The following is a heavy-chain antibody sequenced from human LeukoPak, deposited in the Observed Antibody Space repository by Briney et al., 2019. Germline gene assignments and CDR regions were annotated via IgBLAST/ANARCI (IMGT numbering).Heavy chain of an antibody. D-gene: IGHD2-2*01. CDR1: GGSFSGYY. Sequence: SETLSLACAVYGGSFSGYYWSWIRQPPGKGLEWIGSIYYSGSTYYNPSLKSRVTISVDTSKNQFSLKLSSVTAADTAVYYCASVLVPAAKGGWYFDYWGQGTLVTVSS. CDR2: IYYSGST. J-gene: IGHJ4*02. V-gene: IGHV4-34*01. CDR3: ASVLVPAAKGGWYFDY.